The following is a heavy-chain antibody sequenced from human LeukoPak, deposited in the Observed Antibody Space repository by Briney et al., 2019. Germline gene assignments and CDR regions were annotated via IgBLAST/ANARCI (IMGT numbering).Heavy chain of an antibody. CDR2: ISGSGGST. Sequence: PGGSLRLSCAASGFTFSSYAMSWVRQAPGKGLEWVSAISGSGGSTYYADSVKGRFTISRDNSKNTLYLQMNSLRAEDTAVYYCAKTGRKGSPRLYYFDYWGQGTLVTVSS. CDR1: GFTFSSYA. CDR3: AKTGRKGSPRLYYFDY. J-gene: IGHJ4*02. V-gene: IGHV3-23*01. D-gene: IGHD1-14*01.